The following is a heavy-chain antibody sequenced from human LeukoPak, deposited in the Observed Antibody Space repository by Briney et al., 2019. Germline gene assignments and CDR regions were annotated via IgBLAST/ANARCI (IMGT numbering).Heavy chain of an antibody. CDR1: GFTFSNYA. CDR2: ISYDGSKK. J-gene: IGHJ6*02. CDR3: ADPPTKDV. Sequence: GGSLRLSCAASGFTFSNYAMHWVRQAPGKGLEWMTGISYDGSKKYSADSVTGRFTISRDNSENTLYLQMNSLRVEDTAVYYCADPPTKDVWGQGTTVTVSS. D-gene: IGHD1-1*01. V-gene: IGHV3-30-3*01.